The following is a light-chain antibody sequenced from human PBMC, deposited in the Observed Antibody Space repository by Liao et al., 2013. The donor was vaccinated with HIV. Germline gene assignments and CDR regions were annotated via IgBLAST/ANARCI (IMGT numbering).Light chain of an antibody. CDR3: QVWAGSGDHYV. V-gene: IGLV3-21*04. Sequence: SYELTQPPSVSVAPGQTASITCGGDYIGSKSVHWYQQKPGQAPVVVIYYDSDRPSGIPERFSGSNSANTATLTISRVEAGDEADYYCQVWAGSGDHYVFGTGTKVTVL. CDR1: YIGSKS. CDR2: YDS. J-gene: IGLJ1*01.